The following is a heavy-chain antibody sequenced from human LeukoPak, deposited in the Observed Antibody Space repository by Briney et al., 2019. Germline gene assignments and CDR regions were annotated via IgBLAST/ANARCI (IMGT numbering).Heavy chain of an antibody. CDR1: GFTFSNYA. J-gene: IGHJ6*03. V-gene: IGHV3-23*01. Sequence: GGSLRLSCAASGFTFSNYAMSWVRQAPGKGLEWVSAISGSGGSTYYADSVKGRFTISRDNSKNTLYLQMNSLRAEDTAVYYCANSRDIVVVPAANREGYYMDVWGKGTTVTVSS. D-gene: IGHD2-2*01. CDR3: ANSRDIVVVPAANREGYYMDV. CDR2: ISGSGGST.